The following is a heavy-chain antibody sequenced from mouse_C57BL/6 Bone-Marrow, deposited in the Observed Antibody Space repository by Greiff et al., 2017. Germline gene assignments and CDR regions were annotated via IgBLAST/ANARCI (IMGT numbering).Heavy chain of an antibody. CDR1: GFNIKDDY. D-gene: IGHD2-1*01. J-gene: IGHJ3*01. CDR2: IDPENGDT. Sequence: VQLQQSGAELVRPGASVKLSCTASGFNIKDDYMHWVKQRPEQGLEWIGWIDPENGDTEYASKFQGKATITADTSSNTAYLQLSSLTSEDTAVYYCTTWGGNYEEFDYWGQGTLVTVAA. V-gene: IGHV14-4*01. CDR3: TTWGGNYEEFDY.